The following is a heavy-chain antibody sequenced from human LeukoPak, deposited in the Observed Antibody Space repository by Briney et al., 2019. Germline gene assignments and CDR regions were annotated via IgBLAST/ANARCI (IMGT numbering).Heavy chain of an antibody. Sequence: ASVKASCKASGYTFTGYHIHWVRQAPGQGLEWMGRINPYSGDTNFAQKFQGRVTMTRDTSITTAYMDLSSPTPDDTAVYFCARDQGSLTRSWYTGYWGQGTQVTVSS. CDR3: ARDQGSLTRSWYTGY. J-gene: IGHJ4*02. D-gene: IGHD6-13*01. V-gene: IGHV1-2*06. CDR1: GYTFTGYH. CDR2: INPYSGDT.